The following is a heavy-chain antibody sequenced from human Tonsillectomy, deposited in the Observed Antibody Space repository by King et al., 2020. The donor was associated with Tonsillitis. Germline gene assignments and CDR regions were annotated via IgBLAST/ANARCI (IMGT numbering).Heavy chain of an antibody. J-gene: IGHJ2*01. CDR2: IYHSGST. D-gene: IGHD4-17*01. Sequence: VQLQESGPGLVKPSETLSLTCAVSGYSISSGYYWGWIRQPPGKGLEWIGNIYHSGSTYYNPSLKSPVTISVDTSKNQFSLKLSSVTAADTAVYYCARFGDYHQSCYWYLECWGRGTLGTVSS. CDR1: GYSISSGYY. V-gene: IGHV4-38-2*01. CDR3: ARFGDYHQSCYWYLEC.